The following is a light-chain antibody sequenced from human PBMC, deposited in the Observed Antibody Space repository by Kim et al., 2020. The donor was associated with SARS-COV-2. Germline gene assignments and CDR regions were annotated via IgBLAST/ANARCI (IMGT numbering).Light chain of an antibody. V-gene: IGKV1-5*03. CDR1: QSIASW. CDR3: QQYNGYPLT. J-gene: IGKJ2*01. Sequence: DIQMTQSPSTLSASVGDRVNLTCRASQSIASWLAWYQQKPGKAPKLLIYKASSLESGVPSRFSGSGSGTEFTLTISRLQPDDFGTYYCQQYNGYPLTFGQGTKLEI. CDR2: KAS.